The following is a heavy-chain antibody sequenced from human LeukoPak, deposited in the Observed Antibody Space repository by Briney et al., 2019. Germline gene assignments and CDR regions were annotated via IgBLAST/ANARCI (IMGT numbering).Heavy chain of an antibody. CDR3: AEDCSTASCESMDV. V-gene: IGHV1-69*01. CDR2: IIPLFGTA. Sequence: VKVSCKTSGGTFNTSGVTWVRQAPGQGLEWMGGIIPLFGTAHYAQKFQGRISITAAESKSTGYMELRSLRSEDTAVYYCAEDCSTASCESMDVWGQGTTVIVSS. D-gene: IGHD2-2*01. CDR1: GGTFNTSG. J-gene: IGHJ6*02.